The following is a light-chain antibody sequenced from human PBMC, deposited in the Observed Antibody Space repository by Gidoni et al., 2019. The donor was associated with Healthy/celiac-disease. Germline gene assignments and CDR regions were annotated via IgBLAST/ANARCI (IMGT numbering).Light chain of an antibody. CDR1: QSISSY. CDR3: QQSYSTPRP. CDR2: AAS. Sequence: RMSQAPSSLSASVGDRVTITCRESQSISSYLNWYQQKPGKAPKLLIYAASSLQSGVPSRFSGSGSGTDFTLPISRLQPEDFATYYCQQSYSTPRPFGQGTKVEIK. J-gene: IGKJ1*01. V-gene: IGKV1-39*01.